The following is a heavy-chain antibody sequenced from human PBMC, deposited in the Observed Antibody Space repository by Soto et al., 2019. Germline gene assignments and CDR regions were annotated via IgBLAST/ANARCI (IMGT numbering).Heavy chain of an antibody. Sequence: QVQLVQSGAEVKKPGSSVKVSCKASGGTFSSYAISWVRQAPGQGLEWMGGIIPIFGTANYAQKFQGRVTITADESTSTAYMELSSLRSEDTAVYYCARDSVYYGSGSYHNVLHYYYGMDVWGQGTTVTVSS. CDR1: GGTFSSYA. V-gene: IGHV1-69*01. J-gene: IGHJ6*02. D-gene: IGHD3-10*01. CDR2: IIPIFGTA. CDR3: ARDSVYYGSGSYHNVLHYYYGMDV.